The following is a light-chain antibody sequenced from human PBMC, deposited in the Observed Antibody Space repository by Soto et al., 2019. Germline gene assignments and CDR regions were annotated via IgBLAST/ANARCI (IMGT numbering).Light chain of an antibody. Sequence: EIVLTQSTGTLSLSLGDRATLSCRASQSVSSSDFAWYQQKAAQAPRLLIYGASSRATGIPDRFSGSGSGTDFTLTISRLEPEDFAVYYCQLYGSSPLDTFGQGTKLEI. CDR3: QLYGSSPLDT. CDR2: GAS. J-gene: IGKJ2*01. V-gene: IGKV3-20*01. CDR1: QSVSSSD.